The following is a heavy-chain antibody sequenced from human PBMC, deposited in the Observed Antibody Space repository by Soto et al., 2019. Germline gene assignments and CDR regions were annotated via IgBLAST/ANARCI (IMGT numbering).Heavy chain of an antibody. CDR3: ARDQGSSGRYRGYYYYGMDV. CDR1: GGSISSYY. CDR2: IYYSGST. D-gene: IGHD6-19*01. J-gene: IGHJ6*02. V-gene: IGHV4-59*01. Sequence: SETLSLTCTVSGGSISSYYWSWIRQPPGKGLEWIGYIYYSGSTNYNPSLKSRVTISVDTSKNQFSLKLSSVTAADTAVYYCARDQGSSGRYRGYYYYGMDVWGQGTTVTVSS.